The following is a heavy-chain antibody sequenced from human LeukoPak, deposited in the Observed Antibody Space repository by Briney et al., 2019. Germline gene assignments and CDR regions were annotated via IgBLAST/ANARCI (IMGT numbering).Heavy chain of an antibody. CDR3: ARGNDPPYPRDYPYYYYYYMDV. V-gene: IGHV1-24*01. D-gene: IGHD1-1*01. CDR2: FDPEDGET. J-gene: IGHJ6*03. CDR1: GYTLTELS. Sequence: ASVKVSCKVSGYTLTELSMHWVRQAPGKGLEWMGGFDPEDGETIYAQKFQGRVTMTRDTSISTAYMELSRLRSDDTAVYYCARGNDPPYPRDYPYYYYYYMDVWGKGTTVTVSS.